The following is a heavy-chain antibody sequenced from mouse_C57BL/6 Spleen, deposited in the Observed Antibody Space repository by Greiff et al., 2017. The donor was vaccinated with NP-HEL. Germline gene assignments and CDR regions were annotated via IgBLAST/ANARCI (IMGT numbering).Heavy chain of an antibody. J-gene: IGHJ3*01. D-gene: IGHD2-4*01. CDR3: ARERACDYSWFAY. Sequence: QVQLKQSGAELAKPGASVKLSCKASGYTFTSYWMHWVKQRPGQGLEWIGYINPSSGYTKYNQKFKDKATLTADKSSSTAYMQLSSLTYEDSAVYYCARERACDYSWFAYWGQGTLVTVSA. CDR2: INPSSGYT. CDR1: GYTFTSYW. V-gene: IGHV1-7*01.